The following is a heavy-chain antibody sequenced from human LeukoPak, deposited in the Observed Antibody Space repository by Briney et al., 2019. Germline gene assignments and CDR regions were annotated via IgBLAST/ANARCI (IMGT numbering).Heavy chain of an antibody. V-gene: IGHV4-30-4*01. CDR3: ARIRVEHYYDSSGYPFDY. J-gene: IGHJ4*02. D-gene: IGHD3-22*01. Sequence: PSETLSLTCTVSGGSISSGDYYWSWIRQPPGKGLEWIGYIYYSGSTYYNPSLKSRVTISVDTSKNQFSLKLSSVTAADTAVYYCARIRVEHYYDSSGYPFDYWGQGTLVTVSS. CDR2: IYYSGST. CDR1: GGSISSGDYY.